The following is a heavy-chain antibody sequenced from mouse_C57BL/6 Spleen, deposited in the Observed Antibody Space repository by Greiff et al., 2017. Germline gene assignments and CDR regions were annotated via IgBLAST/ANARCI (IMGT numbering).Heavy chain of an antibody. D-gene: IGHD1-1*01. CDR1: GYSITSGYY. V-gene: IGHV3-6*01. CDR2: ISYDGSN. J-gene: IGHJ4*01. Sequence: EVQLQQSGPGLVKPSQSLSLTCSVTGYSITSGYYWNWIRQFPGNKLEWMGYISYDGSNNYNPSLKNRISITRDTSKNQFFLKLNSVTTEDTATYYGARVRGSSYRTYAMDYWGQGTSVTVSS. CDR3: ARVRGSSYRTYAMDY.